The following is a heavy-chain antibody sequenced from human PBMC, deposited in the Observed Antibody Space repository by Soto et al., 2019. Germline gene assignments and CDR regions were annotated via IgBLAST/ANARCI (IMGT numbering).Heavy chain of an antibody. V-gene: IGHV1-18*04. Sequence: QVQLVQSGAEVKKPGASVKVSCKASGYTFTSYGISWVRQAPGQGLEWMGWISAYNGNTNYAQKLQGRVTMTTDTSTSTAYMELRSLRSDDTAVYYCAAYGYSSRWYHPPRLWGSLDYWGQGTLVTVSS. CDR2: ISAYNGNT. CDR3: AAYGYSSRWYHPPRLWGSLDY. CDR1: GYTFTSYG. J-gene: IGHJ4*02. D-gene: IGHD6-13*01.